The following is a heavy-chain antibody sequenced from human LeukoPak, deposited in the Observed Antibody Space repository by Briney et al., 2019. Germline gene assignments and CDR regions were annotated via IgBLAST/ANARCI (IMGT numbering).Heavy chain of an antibody. D-gene: IGHD6-19*01. Sequence: PGGSLRLSCAASGFTFSGSAMSWVRQAPGEGLEWVSLISYSGANSYYTDSVRGRFTISRDNSKDTLYLQMNSLRAEDTAVYYCARDWEHWLPSPWGQGTLVTVSS. CDR2: ISYSGANS. CDR3: ARDWEHWLPSP. V-gene: IGHV3-23*01. J-gene: IGHJ5*02. CDR1: GFTFSGSA.